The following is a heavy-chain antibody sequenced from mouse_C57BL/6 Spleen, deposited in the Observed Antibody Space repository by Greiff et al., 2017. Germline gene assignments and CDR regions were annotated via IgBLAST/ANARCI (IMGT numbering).Heavy chain of an antibody. V-gene: IGHV5-9*01. CDR2: ISGGGGNT. CDR1: GFTFSSYT. J-gene: IGHJ4*01. Sequence: EVQVVESGGGLVKPGGSLKLSCAASGFTFSSYTMSWVRQTPGKRLAWVATISGGGGNTYYPDSVKGRFTISRDNSKNTLYLQLSSLRSEDTALYYCARTTLLDYYAMDYWGQGTSVTVSS. D-gene: IGHD1-1*01. CDR3: ARTTLLDYYAMDY.